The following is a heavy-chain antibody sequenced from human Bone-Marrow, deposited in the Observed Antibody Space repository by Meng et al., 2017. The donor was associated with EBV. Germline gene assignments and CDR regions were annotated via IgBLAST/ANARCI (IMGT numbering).Heavy chain of an antibody. J-gene: IGHJ4*02. CDR1: GFTFSSYA. CDR2: ISGSGGST. D-gene: IGHD4-23*01. V-gene: IGHV3-23*01. Sequence: VRWLESGGGWVQPGGSLGLSGAASGFTFSSYAMSWVRQAPGKGLEWVSAISGSGGSTYYADSVKGRFTISRDNSKNTLYLQMNSLRAEDTAVYYCARGRLARRYGGNDYWGQGTLVTVSS. CDR3: ARGRLARRYGGNDY.